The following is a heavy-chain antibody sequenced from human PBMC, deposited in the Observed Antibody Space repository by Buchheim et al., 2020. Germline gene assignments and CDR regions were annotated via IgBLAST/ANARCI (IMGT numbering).Heavy chain of an antibody. CDR2: IDWDGDK. V-gene: IGHV2-70*04. J-gene: IGHJ3*02. D-gene: IGHD3-22*01. CDR3: ARMSLGYDSSGFDAFDI. Sequence: QVTLKESGPALVKPTQTLTVTCTFSGFSLSTIGMRVNWIRQPPGKALEWLARIDWDGDKFYSTSLKTRLTISKDTSKNQVGLTMTNMDPVDTATYYCARMSLGYDSSGFDAFDIWGQGT. CDR1: GFSLSTIGMR.